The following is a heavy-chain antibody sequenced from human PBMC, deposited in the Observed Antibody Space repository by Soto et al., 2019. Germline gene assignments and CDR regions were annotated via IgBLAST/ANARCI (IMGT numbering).Heavy chain of an antibody. CDR2: IKSKAYDGTA. D-gene: IGHD6-13*01. CDR3: TTYSNTYYFADC. V-gene: IGHV3-15*01. Sequence: GGSLRLSCAASGFTFSNAWMSWVRQAPGKGLEWVGRIKSKAYDGTADYAAPVKGRFSISRDDSGNTLFLQMSSLKPEDTAVYYCTTYSNTYYFADCWGQGTLVTVSS. J-gene: IGHJ4*02. CDR1: GFTFSNAW.